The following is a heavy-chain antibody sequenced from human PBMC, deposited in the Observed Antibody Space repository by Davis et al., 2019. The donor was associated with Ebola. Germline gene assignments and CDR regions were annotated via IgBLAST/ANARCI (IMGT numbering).Heavy chain of an antibody. V-gene: IGHV3-66*02. CDR2: IYSGGST. Sequence: GESLKISCAASGFTFSSYAMSWVRQAPGKGLEWVSVIYSGGSTYYPHSVKGRFTISSDNSKNTLYLQMNSLRAEDTAVYYCARVMHVGDSILYYYYGMDVWGQGTTVTVSS. CDR1: GFTFSSYA. J-gene: IGHJ6*02. CDR3: ARVMHVGDSILYYYYGMDV. D-gene: IGHD4-11*01.